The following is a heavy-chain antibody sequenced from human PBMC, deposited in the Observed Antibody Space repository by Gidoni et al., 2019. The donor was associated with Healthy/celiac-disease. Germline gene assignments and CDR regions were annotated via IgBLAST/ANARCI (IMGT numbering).Heavy chain of an antibody. V-gene: IGHV4-34*01. J-gene: IGHJ4*02. D-gene: IGHD2-2*01. CDR1: GVSFSGYY. CDR2: INHSGST. Sequence: QVQLQQWGAGLLKPSETLSLTCAVYGVSFSGYYWSWIRQPPGKGLEWIGEINHSGSTNYNPSLKSRVTISVDTSKNQFSLKLSSVTAADTAVYYCARVGVVVVPAARYFDYWGQGTLVTVSS. CDR3: ARVGVVVVPAARYFDY.